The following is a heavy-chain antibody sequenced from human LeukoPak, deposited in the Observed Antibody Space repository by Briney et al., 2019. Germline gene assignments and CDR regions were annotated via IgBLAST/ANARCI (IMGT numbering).Heavy chain of an antibody. J-gene: IGHJ4*02. D-gene: IGHD6-19*01. Sequence: GGSLRLCCAVSAFTVDSFAMSWVGEAPGKGLEWVSVINTGGGTKDDADSVKGRFTIPRDNSKNTLYLQKNSLRAEDTAVYYCAKGSGWYVWGQGTLVTVSS. CDR3: AKGSGWYV. CDR2: INTGGGTK. V-gene: IGHV3-23*01. CDR1: AFTVDSFA.